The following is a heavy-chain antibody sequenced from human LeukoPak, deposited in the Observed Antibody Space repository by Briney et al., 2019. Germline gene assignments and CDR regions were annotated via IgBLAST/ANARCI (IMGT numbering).Heavy chain of an antibody. D-gene: IGHD5-24*01. CDR1: GFKFSDYS. J-gene: IGHJ4*02. CDR2: IGIDSGNT. CDR3: ARDYKYAFDN. Sequence: PGGSLRLSCAASGFKFSDYSMNWVRQVPGKGPEWISYIGIDSGNTNYADSVKGRFTISGDKAKNSLYLQMNSLRVEDTAVYYCARDYKYAFDNWGQGTLVTVSS. V-gene: IGHV3-48*01.